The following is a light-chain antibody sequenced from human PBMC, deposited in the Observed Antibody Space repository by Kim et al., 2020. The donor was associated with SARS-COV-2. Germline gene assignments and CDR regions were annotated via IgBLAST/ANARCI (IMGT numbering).Light chain of an antibody. CDR2: EDI. CDR3: GTWDTSLSAGV. Sequence: GQEVIISCSGGSPNIGRNSVSWYQQLPGTAPKLLIYEDINRPSWIPDRCSGSKSGTSATLAITGLQTGDEAEYFCGTWDTSLSAGVFGTGTKVTVL. V-gene: IGLV1-51*02. J-gene: IGLJ1*01. CDR1: SPNIGRNS.